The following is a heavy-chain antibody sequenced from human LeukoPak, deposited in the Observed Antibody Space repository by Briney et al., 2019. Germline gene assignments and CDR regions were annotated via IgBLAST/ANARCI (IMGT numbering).Heavy chain of an antibody. V-gene: IGHV4-39*01. CDR1: GGSISSSRYY. D-gene: IGHD1-1*01. Sequence: SSETLSLTCTVSGGSISSSRYYWRWIRQPPGKGLEWIGSIYYSGSTYYNPPLKSRVTISVDTSKNQFSLKLSSVTAADTAVYYCARAGTTGTTAGRYYFDYWGQGTLVTVSS. CDR2: IYYSGST. J-gene: IGHJ4*02. CDR3: ARAGTTGTTAGRYYFDY.